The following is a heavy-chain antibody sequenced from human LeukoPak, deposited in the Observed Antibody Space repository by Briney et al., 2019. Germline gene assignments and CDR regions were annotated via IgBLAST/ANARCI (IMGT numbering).Heavy chain of an antibody. Sequence: SETLSLTCAVYGGSFSGYYWSWIRQPPGKGLEWIGEINHSGSTNYNPSLKSRVTISVDTSKNQFSLKLSSVTAADTAVYYCATAVADNSDYWGQGTLVTVSS. V-gene: IGHV4-34*01. CDR3: ATAVADNSDY. CDR2: INHSGST. J-gene: IGHJ4*02. CDR1: GGSFSGYY. D-gene: IGHD6-19*01.